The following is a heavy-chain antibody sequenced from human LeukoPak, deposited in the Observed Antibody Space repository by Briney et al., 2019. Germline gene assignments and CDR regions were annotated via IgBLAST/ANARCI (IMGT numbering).Heavy chain of an antibody. D-gene: IGHD3-16*02. Sequence: GGSLRLSCTTSGFTFNNYARSWVRQAPGKGLDWFSAIGGGGITTYYADSVKGRFTISRDNSKGTLYLQMNSLRVVDTAVYYCAKGSDGYRPYYFDYWGQGTLVAVSS. CDR3: AKGSDGYRPYYFDY. J-gene: IGHJ4*02. CDR2: IGGGGITT. V-gene: IGHV3-23*01. CDR1: GFTFNNYA.